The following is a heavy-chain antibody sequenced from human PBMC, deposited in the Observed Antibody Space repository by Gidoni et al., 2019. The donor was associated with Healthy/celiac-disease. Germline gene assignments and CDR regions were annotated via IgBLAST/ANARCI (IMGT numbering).Heavy chain of an antibody. Sequence: VQLLEAGGGLVQPGGSLRLSCAASGLTLSSYAMSWVRQAPGKGLEWVSAISGSGGSTYYADSVKGRFTISRDNSKNTLYLQMNSLRAEDTAVYYCAKDRLAAAGYFDYWGQGTLVTVSS. D-gene: IGHD6-13*01. V-gene: IGHV3-23*01. CDR2: ISGSGGST. CDR1: GLTLSSYA. CDR3: AKDRLAAAGYFDY. J-gene: IGHJ4*02.